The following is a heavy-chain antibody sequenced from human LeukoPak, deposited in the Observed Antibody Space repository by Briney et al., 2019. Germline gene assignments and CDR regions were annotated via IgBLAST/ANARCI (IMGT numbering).Heavy chain of an antibody. D-gene: IGHD3-10*01. V-gene: IGHV3-23*01. CDR3: AKEVWFGDLLSLDY. CDR2: FSVSDGRT. Sequence: GGSLRLSCAASGFTFTNYAMSWVRQAPGKGLEYISTFSVSDGRTYYADSVKGRFTVSRDNSENTVFLQMDNLRGEDTAVYYCAKEVWFGDLLSLDYWGRGTLVTVSS. J-gene: IGHJ4*02. CDR1: GFTFTNYA.